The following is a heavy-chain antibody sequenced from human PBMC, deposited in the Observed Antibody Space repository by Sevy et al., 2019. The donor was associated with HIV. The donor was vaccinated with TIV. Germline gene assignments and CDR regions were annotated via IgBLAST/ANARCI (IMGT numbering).Heavy chain of an antibody. CDR1: GFTLSSYA. Sequence: GGSLRLSCAASGFTLSSYAMHWVRQAPGKGLEWVAVISYDGSDKYYADSVKGRFTISRDNSKNTLYLQMNSLRAEDTAVYYCARDGRGYSYGDYYYYYYYMDVWGKGTTVTVSS. CDR3: ARDGRGYSYGDYYYYYYYMDV. J-gene: IGHJ6*03. CDR2: ISYDGSDK. V-gene: IGHV3-30-3*01. D-gene: IGHD5-18*01.